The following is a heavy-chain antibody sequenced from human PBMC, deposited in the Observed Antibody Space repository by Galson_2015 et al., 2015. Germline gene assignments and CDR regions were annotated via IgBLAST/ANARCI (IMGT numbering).Heavy chain of an antibody. Sequence: SVKVSCKASGYTFTCYYMHWVRQAPGQGLEWMGIINPSGGSTSYAQKFQGRVTMTRDTSTSTVYMELSSLRSEDTAVYYCARTTKEDYYYYGMDVWGQGTTVTVSS. CDR2: INPSGGST. J-gene: IGHJ6*02. CDR1: GYTFTCYY. D-gene: IGHD4-11*01. V-gene: IGHV1-46*01. CDR3: ARTTKEDYYYYGMDV.